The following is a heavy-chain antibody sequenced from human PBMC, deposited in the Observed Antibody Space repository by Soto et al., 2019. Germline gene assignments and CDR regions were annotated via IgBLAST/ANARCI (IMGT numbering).Heavy chain of an antibody. J-gene: IGHJ6*02. D-gene: IGHD2-21*01. CDR2: ISGSGSSV. CDR1: GFTFSHYV. CDR3: AKVRASYLSASYFYYGLEV. V-gene: IGHV3-23*01. Sequence: LRLSCAASGFTFSHYVLSWVRQAPGGGLEWVSSISGSGSSVYLADSVRGRFAMSRDLSTNTVSLQMNSLTVEDTAIYYCAKVRASYLSASYFYYGLEVWGQGTTVTVSS.